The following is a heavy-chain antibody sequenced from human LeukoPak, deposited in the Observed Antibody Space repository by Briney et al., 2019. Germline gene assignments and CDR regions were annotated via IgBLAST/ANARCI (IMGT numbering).Heavy chain of an antibody. Sequence: SETLSLTCAVSGYSISSGYYWGWIRQPPGKGLEWIGSIYHSGSTYYNPSLKSRVTISVDTSKNQFSLKLSSVTAADTAVYYRARGRGDYSDYWGQGTLVTVSS. CDR2: IYHSGST. CDR3: ARGRGDYSDY. J-gene: IGHJ4*02. CDR1: GYSISSGYY. D-gene: IGHD3-10*01. V-gene: IGHV4-38-2*01.